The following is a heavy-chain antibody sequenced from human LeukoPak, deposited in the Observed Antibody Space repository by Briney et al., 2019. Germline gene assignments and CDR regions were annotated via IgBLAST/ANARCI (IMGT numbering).Heavy chain of an antibody. D-gene: IGHD6-19*01. CDR2: IYPGDSDT. V-gene: IGHV5-51*01. J-gene: IGHJ4*02. Sequence: PGESLKISCKGSGYSFTSYWIGWVRQMPRKGLEWMGIIYPGDSDTRYNPSFHGQVTISADKSISTAYLQWSSVKASDTAMYYCASSSYSSGWYGEVDYWGQGTLVSVSS. CDR1: GYSFTSYW. CDR3: ASSSYSSGWYGEVDY.